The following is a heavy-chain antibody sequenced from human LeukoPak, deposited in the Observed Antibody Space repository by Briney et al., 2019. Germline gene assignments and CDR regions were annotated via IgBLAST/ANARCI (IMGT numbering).Heavy chain of an antibody. V-gene: IGHV3-23*01. D-gene: IGHD3-10*01. Sequence: GGSLRLSCAGSGFAFGTYAMSWVRQAPGMGLEWVSSISADGQVTYYADSVEGRFTVSRDSSKSTLYLQLNSLRAEDTATYYWARDPYKTILYRLAHWGQGTLVTVSS. J-gene: IGHJ4*02. CDR3: ARDPYKTILYRLAH. CDR1: GFAFGTYA. CDR2: ISADGQVT.